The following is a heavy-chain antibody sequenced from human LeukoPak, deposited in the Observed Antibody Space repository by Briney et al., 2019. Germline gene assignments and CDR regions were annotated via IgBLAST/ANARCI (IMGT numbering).Heavy chain of an antibody. J-gene: IGHJ4*02. CDR1: GFTFSNYW. Sequence: PGGSLRLSCAASGFTFSNYWMNWVRQAPGKGLEWVANIKQDGSETRYVDSVKGRFTISRANAKNSLFLQMNSLRADDTAVYFCARGFSGSFEYWGQGTLVTVSS. V-gene: IGHV3-7*01. D-gene: IGHD1-26*01. CDR3: ARGFSGSFEY. CDR2: IKQDGSET.